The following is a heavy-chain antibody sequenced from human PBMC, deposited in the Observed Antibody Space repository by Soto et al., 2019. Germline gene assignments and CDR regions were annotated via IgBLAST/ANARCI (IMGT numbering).Heavy chain of an antibody. CDR2: IYHGGST. Sequence: QLQLQESGSGLVKPSQTLSLTCAVSGGSISSGGYSWSWIRQPPGKGLEWIGYIYHGGSTYYNPALKSRVTKSGARSKNQFSLKLSAVTAADTAVYYCARGQVVAAQHWGQGTLVTVSS. D-gene: IGHD2-15*01. V-gene: IGHV4-30-2*01. CDR3: ARGQVVAAQH. CDR1: GGSISSGGYS. J-gene: IGHJ4*02.